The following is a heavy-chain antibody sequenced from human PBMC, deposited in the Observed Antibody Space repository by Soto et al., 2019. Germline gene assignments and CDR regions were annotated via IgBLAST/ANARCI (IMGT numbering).Heavy chain of an antibody. CDR3: ARGLYDLIRGVTHLDY. Sequence: SETLSLTCAVYGGSFSGYYWSWIRQPPGKGQEWIGEINHSGSTNYNPSLKSRVTISVDTSKNQFSLKLSSVTAADTAVYYCARGLYDLIRGVTHLDYWGRGTLVTVSS. CDR2: INHSGST. CDR1: GGSFSGYY. V-gene: IGHV4-34*01. D-gene: IGHD3-10*01. J-gene: IGHJ4*02.